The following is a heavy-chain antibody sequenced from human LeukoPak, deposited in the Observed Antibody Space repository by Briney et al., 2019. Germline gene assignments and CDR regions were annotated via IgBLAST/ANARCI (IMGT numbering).Heavy chain of an antibody. CDR1: GGSISSSSAY. Sequence: SETLSLTCTVSGGSISSSSAYWGWIRQPPGKGLEWIGSIYYSKNTYYNPSLKSRVTISADTSKNQFSLTLDSVSATDTAVYYCVSPRGFSYGYFDYWGQGTLVTVSS. V-gene: IGHV4-39*01. D-gene: IGHD5-18*01. J-gene: IGHJ4*02. CDR3: VSPRGFSYGYFDY. CDR2: IYYSKNT.